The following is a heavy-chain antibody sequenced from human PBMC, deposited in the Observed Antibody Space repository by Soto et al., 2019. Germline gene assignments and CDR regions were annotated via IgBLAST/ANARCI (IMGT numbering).Heavy chain of an antibody. J-gene: IGHJ5*02. D-gene: IGHD3-10*01. CDR1: GFTFSSYA. Sequence: GGSLRLSCAASGFTFSSYAMHWVRQAPGKGLEWVAVISYDGSNKYYADSVKGRFTISRDNSKNTLYLQVNSLRAEDTAVYYCACGSGSYSHNWFDPWGQGTLVTVSS. CDR3: ACGSGSYSHNWFDP. V-gene: IGHV3-30-3*01. CDR2: ISYDGSNK.